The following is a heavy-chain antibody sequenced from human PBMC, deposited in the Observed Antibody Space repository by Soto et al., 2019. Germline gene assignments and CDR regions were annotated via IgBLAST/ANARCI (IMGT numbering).Heavy chain of an antibody. CDR3: ARGGDFWSGYYDFDY. V-gene: IGHV4-59*01. J-gene: IGHJ4*02. CDR1: GGSISSYY. Sequence: SGTLSLTCTVSGGSISSYYWSWIRQPPGKGLEWIGYIYYSGSTNYNPSLKSRVTISVDTSKNQFSLKLSSVTAADTAVYYCARGGDFWSGYYDFDYWGQGTLVTVS. CDR2: IYYSGST. D-gene: IGHD3-3*01.